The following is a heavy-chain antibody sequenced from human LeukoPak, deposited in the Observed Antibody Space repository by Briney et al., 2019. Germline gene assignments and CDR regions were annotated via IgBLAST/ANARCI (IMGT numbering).Heavy chain of an antibody. J-gene: IGHJ4*02. Sequence: GESLKISCKGLGYSFTTYWTTWVRQMPGRGLEWMGRIDPSDSYTNYSPSFQGHVTISADKSISTAYLQWSSLKASDTAMYYCARLERGGIDYWGQGTLVTVSS. V-gene: IGHV5-10-1*01. CDR3: ARLERGGIDY. CDR1: GYSFTTYW. CDR2: IDPSDSYT. D-gene: IGHD1-1*01.